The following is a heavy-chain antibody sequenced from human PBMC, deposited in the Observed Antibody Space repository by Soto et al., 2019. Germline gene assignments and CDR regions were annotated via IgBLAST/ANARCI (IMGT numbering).Heavy chain of an antibody. Sequence: QITLKESGPTVVKPTEPLTLTCTFSGFSLTTSGVGVGWVRQSSGKAPEWLALIYWDDDKRYSTSLNSRLIITKDTSKNQVVLTMANVDPADTATYYCAHRVLRTVFGLVTTTAIYFDFWGPGTPVVVSS. CDR2: IYWDDDK. J-gene: IGHJ4*02. D-gene: IGHD3-3*01. CDR1: GFSLTTSGVG. V-gene: IGHV2-5*02. CDR3: AHRVLRTVFGLVTTTAIYFDF.